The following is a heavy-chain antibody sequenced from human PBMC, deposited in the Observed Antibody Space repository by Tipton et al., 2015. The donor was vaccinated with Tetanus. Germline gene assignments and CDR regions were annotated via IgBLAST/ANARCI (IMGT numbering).Heavy chain of an antibody. V-gene: IGHV4-59*02. CDR1: GDSGSRHY. CDR2: IFYSGNP. CDR3: ARGLIDDFLGSRIYFDS. D-gene: IGHD3-16*01. Sequence: TLSLTCSVSGDSGSRHYWSWIRQPPGKGLEWIGDIFYSGNPIPNPSFRSQVTMSADTSRTLFSLTLMSVTAADRAVYFCARGLIDDFLGSRIYFDSWGPGTLVTVSS. J-gene: IGHJ4*02.